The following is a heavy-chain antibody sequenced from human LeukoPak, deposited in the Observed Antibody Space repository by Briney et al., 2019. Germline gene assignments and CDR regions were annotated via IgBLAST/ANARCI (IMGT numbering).Heavy chain of an antibody. CDR3: ARSGRGVDSFYFYMDV. Sequence: GGSLRLSCAASGFNVKKSWMSWVRQAPGKGLEWVTNMNHEGRDIHYVDSVKGRFIISRDNAKSSVYLQMNSVRVEDTGVYYCARSGRGVDSFYFYMDVWGKGTTVTVSS. CDR1: GFNVKKSW. D-gene: IGHD3-10*01. V-gene: IGHV3-7*01. CDR2: MNHEGRDI. J-gene: IGHJ6*03.